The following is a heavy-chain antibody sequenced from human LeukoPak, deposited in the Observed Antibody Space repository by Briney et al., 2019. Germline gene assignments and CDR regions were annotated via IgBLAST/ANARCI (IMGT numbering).Heavy chain of an antibody. Sequence: WASVKVSCTASGETFTTYYIHWVRQAPGQGLEWMGIINPSDGSTTYAQKFQVRATITRDTSTSTVYMELSRLTSEDTAVYFCAKCRSPSKYDYVWGRNWFDPWGPGTLVTVSS. CDR3: AKCRSPSKYDYVWGRNWFDP. D-gene: IGHD3-16*01. J-gene: IGHJ5*02. CDR1: GETFTTYY. V-gene: IGHV1-46*03. CDR2: INPSDGST.